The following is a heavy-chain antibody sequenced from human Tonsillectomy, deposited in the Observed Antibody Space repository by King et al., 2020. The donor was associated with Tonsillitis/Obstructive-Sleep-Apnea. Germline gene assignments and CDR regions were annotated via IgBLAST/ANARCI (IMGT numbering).Heavy chain of an antibody. Sequence: VQLQESGPGLVKPSGTLSLTCAVSGGSISSSNWWSWVRQPPGKGLEWIGAIYHSGSTNYNPSLKSRVTISVDKSKNQFSLKLSAVTAADTAVYYCARDSNTDIVVVPAAFDPWGQGTLVTVSS. CDR1: GGSISSSNW. CDR2: IYHSGST. D-gene: IGHD2-2*01. J-gene: IGHJ5*02. V-gene: IGHV4-4*02. CDR3: ARDSNTDIVVVPAAFDP.